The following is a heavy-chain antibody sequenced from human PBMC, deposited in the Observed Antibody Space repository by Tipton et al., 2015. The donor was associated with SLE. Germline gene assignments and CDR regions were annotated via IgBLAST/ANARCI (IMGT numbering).Heavy chain of an antibody. J-gene: IGHJ4*02. CDR1: GFSFTSYW. V-gene: IGHV5-51*01. CDR2: IYPIDSDT. D-gene: IGHD2-21*01. Sequence: QLVQSGAELKKPGESLKISCKGSGFSFTSYWIGWVRQMPGKGLEWMGIIYPIDSDTRYSPSFQGQVTISADKSISTAFLHWSSLKVSDTAIYYCARQGVADAIDYWGQGTLVTVSA. CDR3: ARQGVADAIDY.